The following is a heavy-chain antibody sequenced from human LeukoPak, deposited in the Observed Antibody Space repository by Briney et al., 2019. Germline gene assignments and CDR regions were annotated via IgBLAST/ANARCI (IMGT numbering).Heavy chain of an antibody. CDR2: ISDSGGDT. J-gene: IGHJ4*02. Sequence: PGGSLRLSCAASGFTFSNYAMTWVRQAPEKGLEWVSGISDSGGDTYYADSVKGRFIISRDNSKGTLYLQMNSLRVEDTAVYYCAKPWLLYSSTRYDYWGQGTLVTVSS. CDR1: GFTFSNYA. CDR3: AKPWLLYSSTRYDY. V-gene: IGHV3-23*01. D-gene: IGHD6-13*01.